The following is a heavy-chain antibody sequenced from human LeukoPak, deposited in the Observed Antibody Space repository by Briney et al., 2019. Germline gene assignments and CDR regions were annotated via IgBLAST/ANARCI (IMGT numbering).Heavy chain of an antibody. J-gene: IGHJ5*02. CDR2: IYHSGST. CDR3: ARGVRAKGGYCSSTSCYLPNWFDP. Sequence: SQTLSLTCAVSGGSISSGGYSWSWIRQPPGQGLEWIVYIYHSGSTYYNPSLKSRVTISVDRSKNQFSLKLSSVTAADTAVYYCARGVRAKGGYCSSTSCYLPNWFDPWGQGTLVTVSS. V-gene: IGHV4-30-2*01. D-gene: IGHD2-2*01. CDR1: GGSISSGGYS.